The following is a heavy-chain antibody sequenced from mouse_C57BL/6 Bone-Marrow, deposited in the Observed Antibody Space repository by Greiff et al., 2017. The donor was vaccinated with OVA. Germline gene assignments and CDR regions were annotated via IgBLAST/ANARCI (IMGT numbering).Heavy chain of an antibody. CDR1: GYTFTDYE. Sequence: QVQLQQSGAELVRPGASVTLSCKASGYTFTDYEMHWVKQTPVHGLEWIGAIDPETGGTAYNQKFKGKAILTADKSSSTAYMELRSLTSEDSAVYYCTRWGNYDGPLPHWYFDVWGTGTTVTVSS. CDR2: IDPETGGT. J-gene: IGHJ1*03. V-gene: IGHV1-15*01. CDR3: TRWGNYDGPLPHWYFDV. D-gene: IGHD2-3*01.